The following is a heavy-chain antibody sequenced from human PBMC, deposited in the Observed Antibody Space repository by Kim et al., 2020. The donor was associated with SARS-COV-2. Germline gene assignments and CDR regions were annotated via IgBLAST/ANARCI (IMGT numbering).Heavy chain of an antibody. Sequence: SETLSLTCAVSGGSISSSNWWSWVRQPPGKGLEWIGEIYHSGSTNYNPSLKSRVTISVDKSKNQFSLKLSSVTAADTAEYYCARDISEHSSGWYMGGNWFDPWGQGTLVTVSS. CDR2: IYHSGST. J-gene: IGHJ5*02. CDR3: ARDISEHSSGWYMGGNWFDP. V-gene: IGHV4-4*02. CDR1: GGSISSSNW. D-gene: IGHD6-19*01.